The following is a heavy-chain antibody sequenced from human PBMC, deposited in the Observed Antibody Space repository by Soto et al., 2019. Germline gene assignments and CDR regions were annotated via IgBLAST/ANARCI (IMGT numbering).Heavy chain of an antibody. CDR3: ARELDSSGWYSGPVLRDSQN. CDR1: GFTFSSYW. Sequence: LRISCAASGFTFSSYWMSWVRQAPGKGLEWVANIKQDGSEKYYVDSVKGRFTISRDNAKNSLYLQMNSLRAEDTAVYYCARELDSSGWYSGPVLRDSQNWGPSTTFPVSP. CDR2: IKQDGSEK. D-gene: IGHD6-19*01. V-gene: IGHV3-7*01. J-gene: IGHJ1*01.